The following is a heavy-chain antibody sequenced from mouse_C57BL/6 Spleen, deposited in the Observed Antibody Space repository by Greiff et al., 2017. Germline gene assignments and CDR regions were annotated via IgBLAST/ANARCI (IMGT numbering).Heavy chain of an antibody. V-gene: IGHV5-16*01. CDR3: AREGSLYCSSYSWYFDG. CDR1: GFTFSDYY. Sequence: EVKLVESEGGLVQPGSSMKLSCTASGFTFSDYYMAWVRQVPEKGLEWVANITYDGSSTYYLDSLKSRFIISRDNATNILYLQMSSLKSEDTATXYLAREGSLYCSSYSWYFDGWGTGTTVTVSS. D-gene: IGHD1-1*01. J-gene: IGHJ1*03. CDR2: ITYDGSST.